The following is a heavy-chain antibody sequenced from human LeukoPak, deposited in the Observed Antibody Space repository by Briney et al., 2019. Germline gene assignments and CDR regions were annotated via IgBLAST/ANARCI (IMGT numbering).Heavy chain of an antibody. J-gene: IGHJ4*02. CDR2: ISYDGSNK. Sequence: GGSLRLSCAASGFTFSSYGMHWVRQAPGKGLEWVAVISYDGSNKYYADSVKGRFTISRDNSKNTLYLQMNSLRAEDTAVYYCAKAVRFLTEGLDYWGQGTLVTVSS. D-gene: IGHD3-3*01. CDR1: GFTFSSYG. V-gene: IGHV3-30*18. CDR3: AKAVRFLTEGLDY.